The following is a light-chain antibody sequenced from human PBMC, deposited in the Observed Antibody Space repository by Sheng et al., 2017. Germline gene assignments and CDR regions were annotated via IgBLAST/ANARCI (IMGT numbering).Light chain of an antibody. CDR2: YAS. CDR1: QPIGSS. V-gene: IGKV6-21*01. Sequence: EIVLTQSPDFQSVAPKEKVTITCRASQPIGSSLHWYQQKVGQSPKHLIKYASQPFSGVPSRFRGSGSGTVFTLTINSLEAEDAATYYCHQSSSSLQSFGGGTKVEIK. CDR3: HQSSSSLQS. J-gene: IGKJ4*01.